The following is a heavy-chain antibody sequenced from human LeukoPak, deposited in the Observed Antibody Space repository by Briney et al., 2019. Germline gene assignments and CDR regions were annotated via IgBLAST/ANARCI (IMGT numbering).Heavy chain of an antibody. CDR3: VRDWDHFDFDS. V-gene: IGHV3-74*01. J-gene: IGHJ5*01. D-gene: IGHD1-26*01. CDR1: GFTFRDYW. CDR2: IKGDGSHT. Sequence: GGSLRLSCAASGFTFRDYWMHWIRQAPGKGLVWVSRIKGDGSHTIYADSVKGRFTISRDNAKNTLYLQMKSLRVEDTALYYCVRDWDHFDFDSWGQGTLVTVSS.